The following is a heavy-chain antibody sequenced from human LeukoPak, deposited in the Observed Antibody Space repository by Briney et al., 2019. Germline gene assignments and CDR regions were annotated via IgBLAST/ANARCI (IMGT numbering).Heavy chain of an antibody. CDR1: GRSISSYY. Sequence: NPSETLSLTCTVSGRSISSYYWSRIRQPPGKGLEWIGYIYYSGSTNYNPSLKSRVTISVDTSKNQFSLKLSSVTAADTAVYYCATLRDGYEFDYWGQGTLVTVSS. J-gene: IGHJ4*02. D-gene: IGHD5-24*01. V-gene: IGHV4-59*01. CDR2: IYYSGST. CDR3: ATLRDGYEFDY.